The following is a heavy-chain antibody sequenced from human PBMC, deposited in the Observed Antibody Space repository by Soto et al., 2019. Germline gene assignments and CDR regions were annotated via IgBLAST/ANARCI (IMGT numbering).Heavy chain of an antibody. V-gene: IGHV3-74*01. Sequence: EVQLVESGGGLVQPGGSLRLSCAASGFTFNNFWMYWVRQTPEKGLVWVSGINSDGTTTIYADSVKGRFTISRDNAKNTLYLQTNSLTVEDTASYYCVRDIRWGQGTLVTVSS. CDR1: GFTFNNFW. J-gene: IGHJ4*02. CDR3: VRDIR. CDR2: INSDGTTT.